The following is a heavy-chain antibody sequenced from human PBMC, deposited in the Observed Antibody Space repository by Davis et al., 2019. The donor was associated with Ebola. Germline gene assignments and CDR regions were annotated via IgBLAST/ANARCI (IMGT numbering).Heavy chain of an antibody. D-gene: IGHD2-15*01. CDR2: ISYDGSNK. CDR1: GFTFSSYG. V-gene: IGHV3-30*18. CDR3: AKDIAGPTGYYYGMDV. J-gene: IGHJ6*02. Sequence: PGGSLRLSCAASGFTFSSYGMHWVRQAPGKGLEWVAVISYDGSNKYYADSVKGRFTISRDNSKNTLYLQMNSLRAEDTAVYYCAKDIAGPTGYYYGMDVWGQGTTVTVSS.